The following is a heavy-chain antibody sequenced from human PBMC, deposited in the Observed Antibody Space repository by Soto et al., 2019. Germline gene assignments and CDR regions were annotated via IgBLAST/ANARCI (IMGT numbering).Heavy chain of an antibody. V-gene: IGHV3-11*01. CDR3: ARGHSIFYGMDV. J-gene: IGHJ6*02. CDR1: GFTFSDYY. CDR2: ISSSGTTI. D-gene: IGHD2-21*01. Sequence: PGGSLRLSCAASGFTFSDYYMNWIRQAPGKGLEWVPYISSSGTTIYYADSVKGRFTISRDNAKNSLFLQMSSLRAEDTALYYCARGHSIFYGMDVWGQGTTVTVSS.